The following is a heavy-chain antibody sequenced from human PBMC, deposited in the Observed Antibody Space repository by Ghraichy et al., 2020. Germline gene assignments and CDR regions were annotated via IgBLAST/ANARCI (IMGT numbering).Heavy chain of an antibody. Sequence: SETLSLTCAVYGGSFSGYYWSWIRQPPGKGLEWIGEINHSGSTNYNPSLKSRVTISVDTSKNQFSLKLRSVTAADKSVYYCARCITLGQLGRHYYYYYYMDVWGKGTTVTVSS. J-gene: IGHJ6*03. D-gene: IGHD6-13*01. CDR2: INHSGST. CDR3: ARCITLGQLGRHYYYYYYMDV. CDR1: GGSFSGYY. V-gene: IGHV4-34*01.